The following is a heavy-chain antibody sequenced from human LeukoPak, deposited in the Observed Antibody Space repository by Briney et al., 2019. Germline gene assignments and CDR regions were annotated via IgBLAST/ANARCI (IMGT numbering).Heavy chain of an antibody. J-gene: IGHJ4*02. Sequence: SETLSLTCAVYGGSFSDYYWSWIRQPPGKGLEWIGEINHSGSTNYNPSLKSRVTISVDTSKNPFSLKLSSVTAADTAVYYCARRKAVAAIFDYWGQGTLVTVSS. D-gene: IGHD6-19*01. CDR3: ARRKAVAAIFDY. CDR1: GGSFSDYY. V-gene: IGHV4-34*01. CDR2: INHSGST.